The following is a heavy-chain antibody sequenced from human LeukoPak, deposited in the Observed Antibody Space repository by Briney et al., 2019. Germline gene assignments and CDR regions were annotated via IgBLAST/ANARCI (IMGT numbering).Heavy chain of an antibody. CDR3: ARGPSSGWYRPFDY. D-gene: IGHD6-19*01. J-gene: IGHJ4*02. V-gene: IGHV4-59*01. Sequence: PSETLSLTCTVSGGSISSYYWSWIRQPPEKGLEWIGYIDYSGSTTYKPSLKSRVTISVDTSKNQFSLKVSSVTAADTAVYYCARGPSSGWYRPFDYWGQGTLVTVSS. CDR1: GGSISSYY. CDR2: IDYSGST.